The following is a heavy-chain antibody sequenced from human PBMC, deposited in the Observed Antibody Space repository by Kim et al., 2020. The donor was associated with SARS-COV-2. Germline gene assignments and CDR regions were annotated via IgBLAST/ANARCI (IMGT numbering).Heavy chain of an antibody. CDR2: ISYDGSNK. J-gene: IGHJ4*02. D-gene: IGHD3-10*01. CDR3: ARDYYGSGSYLQVCGY. CDR1: GFTFSSYA. V-gene: IGHV3-30*04. Sequence: GGSLRLSCAASGFTFSSYAMHWVRQAPGKGLEWVAVISYDGSNKYYADSVKGRFTISRDNSKNTLYLQMNSLRAEDTAVYYCARDYYGSGSYLQVCGYWGQGTLVTVSS.